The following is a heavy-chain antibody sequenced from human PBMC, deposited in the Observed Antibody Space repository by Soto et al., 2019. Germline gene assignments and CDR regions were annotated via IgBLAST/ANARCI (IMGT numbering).Heavy chain of an antibody. Sequence: QLVQSGTEVKKSGASVKVSCKVFGYTFRSYDINWVRQAPGQGLEWMGWLNPDSGETGYAQKFQGRVTLTGNTSIRTAYMELNSLRSEDTAVYYCARGHRELFDFWGQGTLITVSS. V-gene: IGHV1-8*01. CDR2: LNPDSGET. D-gene: IGHD1-7*01. J-gene: IGHJ4*02. CDR1: GYTFRSYD. CDR3: ARGHRELFDF.